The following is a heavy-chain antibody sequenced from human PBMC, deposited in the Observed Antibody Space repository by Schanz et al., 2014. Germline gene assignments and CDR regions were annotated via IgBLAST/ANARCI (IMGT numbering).Heavy chain of an antibody. D-gene: IGHD6-13*01. CDR3: AGATYSSSWYGGSEYFQH. CDR2: ISDYNADT. CDR1: GYTFTDYQ. J-gene: IGHJ1*01. Sequence: QVQLVQSGAEVKRPGASVKVSCKSSGYTFTDYQLHWVRQAPGQGPEWMGWISDYNADTKYAQKVQGRVTMTTDTSTSPAYMELRSLRSDDTAVYYCAGATYSSSWYGGSEYFQHWGQGTLVTVSS. V-gene: IGHV1-18*04.